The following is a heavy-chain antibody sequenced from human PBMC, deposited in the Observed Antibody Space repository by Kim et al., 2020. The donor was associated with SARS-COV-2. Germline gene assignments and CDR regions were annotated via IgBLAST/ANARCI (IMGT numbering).Heavy chain of an antibody. CDR2: GRLL. D-gene: IGHD2-21*01. J-gene: IGHJ4*02. V-gene: IGHV3-74*01. Sequence: GRLLTYADFVESRFTISRDNAKNTVYLQMNSLRVEDTAVYYCARGTGDGYWGQGTLVTVSS. CDR3: ARGTGDGY.